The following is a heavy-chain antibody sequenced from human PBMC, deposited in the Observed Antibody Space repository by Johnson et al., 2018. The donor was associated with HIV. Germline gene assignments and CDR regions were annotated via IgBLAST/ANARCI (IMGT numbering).Heavy chain of an antibody. J-gene: IGHJ3*02. V-gene: IGHV3-33*06. D-gene: IGHD1-26*01. CDR3: AKDIGGATDAFDI. CDR1: GFTFSSYG. CDR2: IWYDGSNK. Sequence: VQLVESGGGLVQPGGSLRLSCAASGFTFSSYGMHLVRQAPGKGLEWVAVIWYDGSNKYYADSVKGRFTISRDNSKNTLYLQMNSLRAEDTAVYYCAKDIGGATDAFDIWGQGTMVTVSS.